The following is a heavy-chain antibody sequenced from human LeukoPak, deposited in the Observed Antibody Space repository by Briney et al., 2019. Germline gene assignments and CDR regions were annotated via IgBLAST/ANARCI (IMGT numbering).Heavy chain of an antibody. CDR1: GFTFSTYW. V-gene: IGHV3-7*01. CDR3: ARDSAGNDY. J-gene: IGHJ4*02. CDR2: IKQDGSEN. D-gene: IGHD6-13*01. Sequence: PGGSLRLSCAASGFTFSTYWMSWVRQAPGKGLEWVANIKQDGSENYYVDSVKGRFTISRDNAKNSLYLQMNSLRAEDTAMYYCARDSAGNDYWGQGTLVTVSS.